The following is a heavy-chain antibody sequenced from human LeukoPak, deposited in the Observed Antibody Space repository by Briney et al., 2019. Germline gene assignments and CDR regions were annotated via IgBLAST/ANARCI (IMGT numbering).Heavy chain of an antibody. CDR3: ARTFGVFTPFDY. Sequence: PSETLSLTCTVSGGSISSYYWSWIRQPPGKGLEWIGYIYYSGSTNYNPSLKSRVTISVDTSKNQFSLKLSSVTAAVTAVYYCARTFGVFTPFDYWGQGTLVTVSS. D-gene: IGHD3-3*01. CDR1: GGSISSYY. V-gene: IGHV4-59*01. J-gene: IGHJ4*02. CDR2: IYYSGST.